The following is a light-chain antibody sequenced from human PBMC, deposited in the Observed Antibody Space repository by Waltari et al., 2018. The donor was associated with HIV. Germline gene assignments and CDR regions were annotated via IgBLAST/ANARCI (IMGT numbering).Light chain of an antibody. CDR1: SSNIVAGYD. J-gene: IGLJ3*02. Sequence: QSVLTQPPSVSGAPGQRVTFSCTGSSSNIVAGYDLHWYQQLPGTAPKLLIYGNNNRPSGVPDRFSGSKSGTSASLAITGLQAEDEADYYCQSYDSSLSGSWVFGGGTKLTVL. V-gene: IGLV1-40*01. CDR2: GNN. CDR3: QSYDSSLSGSWV.